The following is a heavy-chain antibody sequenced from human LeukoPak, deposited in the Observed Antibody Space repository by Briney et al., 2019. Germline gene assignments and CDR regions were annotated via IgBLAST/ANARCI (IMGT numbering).Heavy chain of an antibody. D-gene: IGHD6-19*01. J-gene: IGHJ5*02. Sequence: GGSLRLSCAASGFTFSSYLMNWVRQVPGKGLEWVANINQDGSKKNYVDSVKGRFTISRDNAKNSLYLQMNSLRAEDTAVYYCEGAWSWGQGTLVTVSS. CDR3: EGAWS. CDR1: GFTFSSYL. CDR2: INQDGSKK. V-gene: IGHV3-7*01.